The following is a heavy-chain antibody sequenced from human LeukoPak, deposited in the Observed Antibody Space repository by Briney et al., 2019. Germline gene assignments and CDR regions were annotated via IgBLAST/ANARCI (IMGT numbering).Heavy chain of an antibody. CDR3: ARDRGSVPNYYDSSGYRAFDI. V-gene: IGHV4-59*01. CDR1: GGSIGSYY. Sequence: PSETLSLTCTVSGGSIGSYYWSWIRQPPGKGLEWIGYIYYSGSTNYNPSLKSRVTISVDTSKNQFSLKLSSVTAADTAVYYCARDRGSVPNYYDSSGYRAFDIWGQGTMVTVSS. J-gene: IGHJ3*02. CDR2: IYYSGST. D-gene: IGHD3-22*01.